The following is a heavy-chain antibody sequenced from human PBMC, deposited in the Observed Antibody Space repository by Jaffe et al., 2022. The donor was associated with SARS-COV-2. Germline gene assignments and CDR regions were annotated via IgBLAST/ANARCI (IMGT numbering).Heavy chain of an antibody. D-gene: IGHD3-10*01. CDR1: GFIFSDHW. CDR2: LNQKGDKK. Sequence: EVQLVESGGGLVQPGGSLRLSCAASGFIFSDHWMSWVRQAPGKGLEWLGNLNQKGDKKYYVDSVRGRFTISRDNAKNSLYLQMDSLRNDDTAVYYCARGGRDRSPADYWGQGTLVTVSS. CDR3: ARGGRDRSPADY. V-gene: IGHV3-7*04. J-gene: IGHJ4*02.